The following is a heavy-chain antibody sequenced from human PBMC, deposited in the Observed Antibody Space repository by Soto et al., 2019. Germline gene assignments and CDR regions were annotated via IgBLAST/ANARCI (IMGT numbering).Heavy chain of an antibody. J-gene: IGHJ4*02. CDR2: IITSLGEA. D-gene: IGHD3-16*01. CDR1: GGTSNS. CDR3: AREGGLYYIDY. V-gene: IGHV1-69*04. Sequence: QVQPVQSGAEVKKRESSVRVSCKTSGGTSNSVSWVRQAPGQGLEWMGRIITSLGEATYAQKFQGRVTITADRSTNTVYMDLTSLRSEDTAVYFCAREGGLYYIDYWGQGTLVTVSA.